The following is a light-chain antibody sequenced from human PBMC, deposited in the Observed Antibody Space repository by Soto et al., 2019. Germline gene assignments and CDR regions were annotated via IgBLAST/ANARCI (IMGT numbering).Light chain of an antibody. CDR2: DAS. CDR3: QQRSNWPLT. CDR1: QSVSNNY. J-gene: IGKJ4*01. V-gene: IGKV3-11*01. Sequence: TQSPSSLSASPGERATLSCRASQSVSNNYLAWYQQKPGQAPRLLIYDASNRATGIPARFSGSGSGTDFTLTISSLEPEDFAVYYCQQRSNWPLTFGGGTKVDIK.